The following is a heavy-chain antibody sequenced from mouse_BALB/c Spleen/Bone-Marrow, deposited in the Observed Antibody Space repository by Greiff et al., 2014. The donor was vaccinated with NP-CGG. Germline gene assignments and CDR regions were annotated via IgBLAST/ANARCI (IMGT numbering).Heavy chain of an antibody. D-gene: IGHD2-4*01. V-gene: IGHV1-82*01. J-gene: IGHJ3*01. CDR1: GYAFSSSW. Sequence: QVQLQQPGPELVKPGASVKISCKASGYAFSSSWMNWVKQRPGQGLEWIGRIYPGDGNTNYNGKFKGKATLTADKSSTTAYMQLSSLTSVDSAVYFCALYDYDGLSWFAYWGQGNLVTVSA. CDR3: ALYDYDGLSWFAY. CDR2: IYPGDGNT.